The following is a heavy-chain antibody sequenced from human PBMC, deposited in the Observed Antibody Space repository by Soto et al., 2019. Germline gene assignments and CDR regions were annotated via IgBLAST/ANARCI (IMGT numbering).Heavy chain of an antibody. D-gene: IGHD1-26*01. V-gene: IGHV1-3*01. CDR3: AGDIVSVCPRANGAFDL. CDR2: INPANGNT. J-gene: IGHJ3*01. CDR1: GFTFSDTL. Sequence: QVQLVQSGAALKKPGASVNISCQASGFTFSDTLINWVRQGPGQRLEWMGWINPANGNTRYSESFQGRVTISSLSSASAAHVALSDLTSEDTAVYYCAGDIVSVCPRANGAFDLWGQGTMITVSS.